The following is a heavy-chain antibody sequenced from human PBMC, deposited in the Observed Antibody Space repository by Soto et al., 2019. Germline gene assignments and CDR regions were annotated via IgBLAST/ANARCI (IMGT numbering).Heavy chain of an antibody. J-gene: IGHJ2*01. D-gene: IGHD4-17*01. Sequence: QVQLVESGGGVVQPGRSLRLSCAASGFTFSSYAIHWVRQGPGKGLEWVAVIWYDGISKYYADSVEGRLTVSRDNSNNTVNGQIDTLRAEDTAVYYCASASAPTVTQGWWDFDLWGRGTLVTVSS. CDR1: GFTFSSYA. V-gene: IGHV3-33*01. CDR2: IWYDGISK. CDR3: ASASAPTVTQGWWDFDL.